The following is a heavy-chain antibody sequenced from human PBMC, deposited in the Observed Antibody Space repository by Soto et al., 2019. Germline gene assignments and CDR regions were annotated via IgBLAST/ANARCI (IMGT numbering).Heavy chain of an antibody. J-gene: IGHJ4*02. D-gene: IGHD3-22*01. CDR1: GASISSGY. V-gene: IGHV4-59*01. CDR3: ARGNYYDSSGYYDY. Sequence: PSETLSLTCTVSGASISSGYWSWIRQSPGKGLEWIGYIYYDGRTHYNPSLRSRVTISVDTSKNQFSLKLSSVTAADTAVYYCARGNYYDSSGYYDYWGQGTLVTVSS. CDR2: IYYDGRT.